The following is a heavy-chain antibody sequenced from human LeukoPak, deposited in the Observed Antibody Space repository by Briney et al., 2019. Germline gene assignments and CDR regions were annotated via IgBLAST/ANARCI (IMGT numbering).Heavy chain of an antibody. D-gene: IGHD2-2*01. V-gene: IGHV4-38-2*01. CDR1: GYSISSGYY. CDR2: IYHSGST. CDR3: AGGLAYCSSTSCHDY. Sequence: SETLSLTCAVSGYSISSGYYWGWIRQPPGKGLEWIGSIYHSGSTYYNPSLKSRVTISVDTSKNQFSLKLSSVTAADTAMYYCAGGLAYCSSTSCHDYWGQGTLVTVSS. J-gene: IGHJ4*02.